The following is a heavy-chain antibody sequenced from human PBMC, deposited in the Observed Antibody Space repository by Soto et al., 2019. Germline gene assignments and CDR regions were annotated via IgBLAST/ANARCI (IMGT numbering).Heavy chain of an antibody. D-gene: IGHD1-7*01. CDR2: IYYSGST. V-gene: IGHV4-59*01. CDR3: ARATGPFTGNYRFWFDP. J-gene: IGHJ5*02. CDR1: GGSISSYY. Sequence: SETLSLTCTVSGGSISSYYWSWIRQPPGKGLEWIGYIYYSGSTNYNPSLKSRVTISVDTSKNQFSLKLSSVTAADTAVYYCARATGPFTGNYRFWFDPWGQGTLVTVSS.